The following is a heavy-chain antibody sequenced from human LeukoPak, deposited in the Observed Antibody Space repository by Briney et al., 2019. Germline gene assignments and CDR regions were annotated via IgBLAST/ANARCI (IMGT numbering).Heavy chain of an antibody. CDR2: VYYTGST. CDR3: ASGTTQWLLDY. Sequence: PSETLSLTCAVSDVSISTESYYWGWVRQPPGKGLEWIANVYYTGSTDYTPSLKSRVTISVDMSKNQFSLDLTSVTAADTAVYYCASGTTQWLLDYWGQGTLVTVSS. J-gene: IGHJ4*02. CDR1: DVSISTESYY. V-gene: IGHV4-39*01. D-gene: IGHD6-19*01.